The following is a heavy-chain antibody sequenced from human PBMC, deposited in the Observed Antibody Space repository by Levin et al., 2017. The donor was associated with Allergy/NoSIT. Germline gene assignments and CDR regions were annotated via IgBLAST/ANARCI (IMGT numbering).Heavy chain of an antibody. CDR3: ARVPLDVVVTAYTDY. V-gene: IGHV3-48*01. CDR1: GFTFSSYS. J-gene: IGHJ4*02. D-gene: IGHD2-21*02. CDR2: ISSSSSTI. Sequence: PGGSLRLSCAASGFTFSSYSMNWVRQAPGKGLEWVSYISSSSSTIYYADSVKGRFTISRDNAKNSLYLQMNSLRAEDTAVYYCARVPLDVVVTAYTDYWGQGTLVTVSS.